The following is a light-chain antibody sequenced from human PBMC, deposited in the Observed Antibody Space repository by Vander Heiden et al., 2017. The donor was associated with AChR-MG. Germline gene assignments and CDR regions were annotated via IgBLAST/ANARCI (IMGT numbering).Light chain of an antibody. CDR1: TTDIAPYNL. V-gene: IGLV2-23*02. CDR2: EVT. J-gene: IGLJ3*02. Sequence: QSALTPPPSLSASPPQPITISCTGTTTDIAPYNLVSWYQQYPGKAPKLWMHEVTKRPSGVSVRVSGSKSGTTDSLTISWLQAEDEADYYCCSFARSDTVVFGGGTRLTVL. CDR3: CSFARSDTVV.